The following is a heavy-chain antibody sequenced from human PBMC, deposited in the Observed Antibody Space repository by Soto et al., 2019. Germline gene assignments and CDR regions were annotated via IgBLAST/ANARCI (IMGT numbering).Heavy chain of an antibody. V-gene: IGHV3-23*01. Sequence: EAQLLASGGGLGQPGGSLRLSCVGSGFTFRDHAMRWVRQAPGRGLEWVSAISANGGSIQHADSVKGRFSVTRDNTKNTVYLQMDNLRTEDSAVDYCAKDRYYDTPGWFDPWGQGSRVIVSS. D-gene: IGHD3-22*01. CDR1: GFTFRDHA. CDR2: ISANGGSI. CDR3: AKDRYYDTPGWFDP. J-gene: IGHJ5*02.